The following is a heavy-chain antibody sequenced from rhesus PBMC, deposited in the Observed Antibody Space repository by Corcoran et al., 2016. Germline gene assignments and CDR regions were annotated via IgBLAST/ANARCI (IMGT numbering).Heavy chain of an antibody. J-gene: IGHJ4*01. CDR3: ARNSGYYTAYFDY. CDR2: IYSNSEST. CDR1: GGTISSGYCY. D-gene: IGHD3-28*01. V-gene: IGHV4S12*01. Sequence: QVQLQESGPGVVKPSETLSLTCAVSGGTISSGYCYWSWIRQPPGKGLEWIGGIYSNSESTNYNPSLKSRVTISKDTSKNQFSLKLSSVTATDTAVYYCARNSGYYTAYFDYWGQGVLVTVSS.